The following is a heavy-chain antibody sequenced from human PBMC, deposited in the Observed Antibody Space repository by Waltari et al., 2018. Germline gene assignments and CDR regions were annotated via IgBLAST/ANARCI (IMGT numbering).Heavy chain of an antibody. J-gene: IGHJ3*02. Sequence: EVQLVESGGGLIHPGGSLRLSCAASGFTVTIIYLSWVRQAPGKGLEWVSVIYSGGSTYYADSVKGRFTISRDNSKNTLYLQMNSLRAEDTAVYYCARGYRRAFDIWGQGTMVTVSS. CDR3: ARGYRRAFDI. V-gene: IGHV3-53*01. CDR1: GFTVTIIY. D-gene: IGHD5-18*01. CDR2: IYSGGST.